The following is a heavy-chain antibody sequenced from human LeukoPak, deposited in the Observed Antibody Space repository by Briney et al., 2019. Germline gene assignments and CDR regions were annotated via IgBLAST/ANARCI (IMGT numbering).Heavy chain of an antibody. CDR2: IYTSGST. D-gene: IGHD3-3*01. V-gene: IGHV4-61*02. CDR3: ARDTTIFGVVLPLHY. CDR1: GGSISSGSYY. J-gene: IGHJ4*02. Sequence: SQTLSLTCTVSGGSISSGSYYWSWIRQPAGKGLEWIGRIYTSGSTNYNPSLKSRVTMSVDTSKNQFSLKLSSVTAADTAVYYCARDTTIFGVVLPLHYWGRGTLVTVSS.